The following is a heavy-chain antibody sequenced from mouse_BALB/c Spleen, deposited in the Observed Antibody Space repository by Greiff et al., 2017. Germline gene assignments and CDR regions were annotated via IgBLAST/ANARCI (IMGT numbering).Heavy chain of an antibody. CDR1: GYSFTSYW. J-gene: IGHJ2*01. Sequence: QVQLKESGPQLVRPGASVKISCKASGYSFTSYWMHWVKQRPGQGLEWIGMIDPSDSETRLNQKFKDKATLTVDKSSSTAYMQLSSPTSEDSAVYYCARLVTTAFDYWGQGTTLTVSS. CDR2: IDPSDSET. D-gene: IGHD1-2*01. V-gene: IGHV1S126*01. CDR3: ARLVTTAFDY.